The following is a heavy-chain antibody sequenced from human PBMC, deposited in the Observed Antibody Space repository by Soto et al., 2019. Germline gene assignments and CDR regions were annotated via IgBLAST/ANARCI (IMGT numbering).Heavy chain of an antibody. CDR2: INAGNGNT. V-gene: IGHV1-3*01. CDR3: ARGDIVVVPAAYLDP. Sequence: QVQLVQSGAEVKKPGASVKVSCKASGYTFTSYAMHWVRQAPGQRLEWMGWINAGNGNTKYSQKFQGRVTITRDPSASTAYMERSSLRSEDTAVYYCARGDIVVVPAAYLDPWGQGTLVTVSS. J-gene: IGHJ5*02. CDR1: GYTFTSYA. D-gene: IGHD2-2*01.